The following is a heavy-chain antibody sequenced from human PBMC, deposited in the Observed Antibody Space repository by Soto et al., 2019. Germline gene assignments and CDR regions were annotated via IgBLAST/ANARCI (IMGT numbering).Heavy chain of an antibody. J-gene: IGHJ4*02. V-gene: IGHV3-23*01. CDR1: GFTFSSYA. CDR3: ARTFHYYDSSGYPTHRAFDY. D-gene: IGHD3-22*01. Sequence: EVQLLESGGGLVQPGGSLRLSCAASGFTFSSYAMSWVRQAPGKGLEWVSAISGSGGSTYYADSVKGRFTISRNNSKNTLYLQMNSLRAEDTAVYYCARTFHYYDSSGYPTHRAFDYWGQGTLVTVSS. CDR2: ISGSGGST.